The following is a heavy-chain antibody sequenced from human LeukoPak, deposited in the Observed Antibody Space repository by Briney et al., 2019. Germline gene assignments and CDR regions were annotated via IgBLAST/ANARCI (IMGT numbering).Heavy chain of an antibody. V-gene: IGHV1-8*01. CDR3: ARDGGSGYYYFDY. D-gene: IGHD5-12*01. J-gene: IGHJ4*02. CDR1: GYTFTSYD. CDR2: MNPNSGNT. Sequence: ASVKVSCKASGYTFTSYDINWVRQATGQGLEWMGWMNPNSGNTGYAQKFQGRVTMTRNTSTSTAYMELRSLRSDDTAVYYCARDGGSGYYYFDYWGQGTLVTVSS.